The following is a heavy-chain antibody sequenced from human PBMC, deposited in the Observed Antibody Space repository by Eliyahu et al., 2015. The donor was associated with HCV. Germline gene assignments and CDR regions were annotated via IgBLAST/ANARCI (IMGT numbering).Heavy chain of an antibody. J-gene: IGHJ4*02. CDR3: ASRLTDILTGYSDNSDY. D-gene: IGHD3-9*01. CDR1: GIVFSRXS. Sequence: VRLVESGGGLVKPGGSLRLSCAASGIVFSRXSMDWVRQAPGGGLEWVSSINGGNTYTYYADSVQGRFTISRDNARNSLYLQMNSLRADDTAVYYCASRLTDILTGYSDNSDYWGQGTLVTVSS. V-gene: IGHV3-21*01. CDR2: INGGNTYT.